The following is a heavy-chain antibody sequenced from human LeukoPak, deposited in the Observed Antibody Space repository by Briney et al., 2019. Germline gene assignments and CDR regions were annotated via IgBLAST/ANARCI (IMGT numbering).Heavy chain of an antibody. D-gene: IGHD2-21*02. V-gene: IGHV7-4-1*02. Sequence: ASVKVSCKASGGTFGSYAMNWVRQAPGQGLEWMGWINTNTGNPTYAQGFTGRFLFSLDTSVSTAYLQISSLKAEDTAVYYCARVARESGAYCGGDCYSLGFDYWGQGTLVIVSS. CDR3: ARVARESGAYCGGDCYSLGFDY. CDR1: GGTFGSYA. CDR2: INTNTGNP. J-gene: IGHJ4*02.